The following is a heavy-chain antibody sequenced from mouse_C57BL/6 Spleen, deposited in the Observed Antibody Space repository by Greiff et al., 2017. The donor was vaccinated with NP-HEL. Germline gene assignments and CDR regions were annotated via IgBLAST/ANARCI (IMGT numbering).Heavy chain of an antibody. CDR3: ARGGFIGYFDG. CDR1: GYTFTSYW. D-gene: IGHD1-2*01. CDR2: IDPSDSYT. J-gene: IGHJ1*03. V-gene: IGHV1-59*01. Sequence: QVQLQQPGAELVRPGTSVKLSCKASGYTFTSYWMHWVKQRPGQGLEWIGVIDPSDSYTNYNQKFKGKATLTVDTSSSTAYMQLSSLTSEDSAVDYCARGGFIGYFDGWGTGTTVTVSS.